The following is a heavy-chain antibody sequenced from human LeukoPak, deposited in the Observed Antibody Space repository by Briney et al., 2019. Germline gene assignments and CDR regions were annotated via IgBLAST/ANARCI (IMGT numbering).Heavy chain of an antibody. D-gene: IGHD3-22*01. Sequence: SETLSLTCTVSGRSISSYYRNWIRQPPGKGLEWIGYIYYSGSTNYNPSLKSRVTISVDTSKNQFSLNLSSVTAADTAVYYCARSYYSDSSGYYYLVYWGQGTLVTVSS. CDR2: IYYSGST. V-gene: IGHV4-59*01. J-gene: IGHJ4*02. CDR1: GRSISSYY. CDR3: ARSYYSDSSGYYYLVY.